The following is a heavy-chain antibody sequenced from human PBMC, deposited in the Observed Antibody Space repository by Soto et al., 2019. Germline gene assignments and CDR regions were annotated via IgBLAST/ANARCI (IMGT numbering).Heavy chain of an antibody. J-gene: IGHJ6*02. CDR2: IYYSGST. CDR3: ARVRNWNDVGYGMDV. CDR1: GGSISSTNW. D-gene: IGHD1-20*01. Sequence: PSETLSLTCAVSGGSISSTNWWSWVRQPPGKGLEWIGEIYYSGSTNYNPSLKSRVTISVDTSKNQFSLKLSSVTAADTAVYYCARVRNWNDVGYGMDVWGQGTTVTVSS. V-gene: IGHV4-4*02.